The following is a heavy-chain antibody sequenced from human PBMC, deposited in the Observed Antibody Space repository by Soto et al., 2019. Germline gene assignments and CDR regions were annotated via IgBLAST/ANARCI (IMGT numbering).Heavy chain of an antibody. D-gene: IGHD1-26*01. CDR1: GGSFSGYC. CDR3: ANVGATNWFDP. CDR2: INHSGRT. Sequence: PSETLSLTCAVYGGSFSGYCWSWIRQPPGKGLEWIGEINHSGRTNYNPPLKSRVTISVDTSKTQFSLRLSSVTAADTAVYYCANVGATNWFDPWGQGTLVTVSS. J-gene: IGHJ5*02. V-gene: IGHV4-34*01.